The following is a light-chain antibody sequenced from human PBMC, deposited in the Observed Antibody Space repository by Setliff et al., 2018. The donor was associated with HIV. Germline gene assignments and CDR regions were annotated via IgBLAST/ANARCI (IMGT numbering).Light chain of an antibody. J-gene: IGLJ1*01. CDR1: SSDIGGNKY. Sequence: QSVLTQPASVSGSPGQSITISCTGTSSDIGGNKYVSWYQQVPGKAPQLILYEVSIRPSGVSDRFSGSKSANTASLTISGLQAEDEADYYCTSYASSSTFVFGSGTKVTVL. CDR2: EVS. V-gene: IGLV2-14*01. CDR3: TSYASSSTFV.